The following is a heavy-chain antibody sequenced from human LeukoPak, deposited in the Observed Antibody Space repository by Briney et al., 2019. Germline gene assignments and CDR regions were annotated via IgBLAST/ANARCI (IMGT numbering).Heavy chain of an antibody. D-gene: IGHD3-3*01. CDR3: ARVPDFWSGTYYYYYYMDV. Sequence: GASVKVSCKASGGTFSSYAISWVRQAPGQGLEWMGGIIPIFGTANYAQKFQGRVTITADESTSTAYMELSSLRSEDTAVYYCARVPDFWSGTYYYYYYMDVWGKGTTVTASS. J-gene: IGHJ6*03. CDR2: IIPIFGTA. CDR1: GGTFSSYA. V-gene: IGHV1-69*13.